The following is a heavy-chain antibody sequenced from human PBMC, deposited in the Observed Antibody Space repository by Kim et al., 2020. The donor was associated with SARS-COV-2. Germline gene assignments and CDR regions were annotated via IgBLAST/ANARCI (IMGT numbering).Heavy chain of an antibody. Sequence: GESLKISCKGSGYSFTSYWIGWVRQMPGKGLEWMGIIYPGDSDTRYSPSFQGQVTISADKSISTAYLQWSSLKASDTAMYYCARHGHYDILTGYYTPAPYYYGMDVWGQGTTVTVSS. V-gene: IGHV5-51*01. D-gene: IGHD3-9*01. CDR1: GYSFTSYW. J-gene: IGHJ6*02. CDR2: IYPGDSDT. CDR3: ARHGHYDILTGYYTPAPYYYGMDV.